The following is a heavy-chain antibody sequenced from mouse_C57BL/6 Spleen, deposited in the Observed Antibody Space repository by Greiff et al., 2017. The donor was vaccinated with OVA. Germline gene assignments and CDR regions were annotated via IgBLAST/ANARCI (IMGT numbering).Heavy chain of an antibody. CDR1: GFSLTSYG. CDR2: IWSGGST. CDR3: AKSTTVAPYAMDY. D-gene: IGHD1-1*01. Sequence: VQLVESGPGLVQPSQSLSITCTVSGFSLTSYGVHWVRQPPGKGLEWLGVIWSGGSTDYNAAFISRLSISKDNSKSQVFFKMNSLQADDTAIYYCAKSTTVAPYAMDYWGQGTSVTVSS. J-gene: IGHJ4*01. V-gene: IGHV2-4*01.